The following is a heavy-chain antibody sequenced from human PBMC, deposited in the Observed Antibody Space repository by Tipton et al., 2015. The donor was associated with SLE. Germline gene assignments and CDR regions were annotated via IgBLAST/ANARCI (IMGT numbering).Heavy chain of an antibody. J-gene: IGHJ4*02. Sequence: TLSLTCTVSGGSISSSSYYWSWIRQPPGKGLEWIGEINHSGSTNYNPSLKSRVTISVDKSNNLFSLKLSSVTAADTAVYYCAGVGGGLVGAIDYWGQGTPVTVSS. CDR1: GGSISSSSYY. CDR2: INHSGST. CDR3: AGVGGGLVGAIDY. V-gene: IGHV4-39*07. D-gene: IGHD1-26*01.